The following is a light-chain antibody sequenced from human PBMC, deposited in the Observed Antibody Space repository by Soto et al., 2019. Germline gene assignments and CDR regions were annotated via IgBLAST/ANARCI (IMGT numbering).Light chain of an antibody. J-gene: IGKJ3*01. CDR1: QSVSSSY. Sequence: IVFPPFPGPLYFSPGERSNLSCRALQSVSSSYLAWYQQKAGQAPRFLIYGASSRATGIPDSFSGSGSGTDCTLTISRLEPEDFAVYFCQPYGRSSPFPFWPGTKVDI. CDR3: QPYGRSSPFP. CDR2: GAS. V-gene: IGKV3-20*01.